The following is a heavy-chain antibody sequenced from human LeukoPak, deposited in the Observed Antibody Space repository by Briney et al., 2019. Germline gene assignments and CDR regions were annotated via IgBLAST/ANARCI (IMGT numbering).Heavy chain of an antibody. D-gene: IGHD3-22*01. CDR3: ARCDSSYYYFDY. V-gene: IGHV1-46*01. Sequence: ASVKVSCKASGYTFTSYYMHWVRQAPGQGLEWMGIINPSGGSTSYAQKFQGRVTMTRDTSTSTVYMELSSLRSEDTAVHYCARCDSSYYYFDYWGQGTLVTVSS. J-gene: IGHJ4*02. CDR1: GYTFTSYY. CDR2: INPSGGST.